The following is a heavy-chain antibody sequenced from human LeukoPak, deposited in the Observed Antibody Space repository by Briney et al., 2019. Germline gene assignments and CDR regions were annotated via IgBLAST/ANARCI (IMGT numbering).Heavy chain of an antibody. V-gene: IGHV4-38-2*01. CDR1: GGSFSGYY. CDR2: MYHSGST. CDR3: ARSYSSSWYLERWFDP. Sequence: SETLSLTCAVYGGSFSGYYWGWIRQPPGKGLEWIGSMYHSGSTYYNPPLKSRVTISVDTSKNQFSLKLSSVTAADTAVYYCARSYSSSWYLERWFDPWGQGTLVTVSS. D-gene: IGHD6-13*01. J-gene: IGHJ5*02.